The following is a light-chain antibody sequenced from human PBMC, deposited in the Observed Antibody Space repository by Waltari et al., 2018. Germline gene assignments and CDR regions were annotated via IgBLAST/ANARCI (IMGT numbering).Light chain of an antibody. Sequence: QSVLPQPPSVSAAPGQNVPLSCSGRTPNLTNKYLSWYQHVQGTSPKVLIYGNENRPSGIPDLFSGAKSGTSATLGITGLQTGDEADYYCGTWDISLNSWVFGGGTKMTVL. CDR3: GTWDISLNSWV. CDR1: TPNLTNKY. J-gene: IGLJ3*02. CDR2: GNE. V-gene: IGLV1-51*01.